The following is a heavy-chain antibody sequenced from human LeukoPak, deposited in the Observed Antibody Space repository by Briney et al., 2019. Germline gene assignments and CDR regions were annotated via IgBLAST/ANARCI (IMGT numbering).Heavy chain of an antibody. J-gene: IGHJ6*03. D-gene: IGHD3-10*01. CDR1: GGSFSSYY. V-gene: IGHV4-39*01. CDR3: ARHLGYGSGSKLYYYYYMDV. Sequence: SETLSLTCAVFGGSFSSYYWGWIRQPPGKGLEWIGSIYYSGSTYYNPSLKSRVTISVDTSKNQFSLKLSSVTAADTAVYYCARHLGYGSGSKLYYYYYMDVWGKGTTVTISS. CDR2: IYYSGST.